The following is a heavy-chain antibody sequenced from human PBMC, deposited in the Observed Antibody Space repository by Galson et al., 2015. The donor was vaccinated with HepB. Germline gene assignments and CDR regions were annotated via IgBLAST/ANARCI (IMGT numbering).Heavy chain of an antibody. CDR2: VYYSGSA. CDR1: GGSINNNY. D-gene: IGHD1-1*01. Sequence: ETLSLTRTVSGGSINNNYWSWIRQPPGKGLEWIGCVYYSGSANYNSSLKSRVTISVDTSNNQFSLELSSVTAADSAVYFCAKYIGTRSFDYWGQGILVTVSS. CDR3: AKYIGTRSFDY. V-gene: IGHV4-59*08. J-gene: IGHJ4*02.